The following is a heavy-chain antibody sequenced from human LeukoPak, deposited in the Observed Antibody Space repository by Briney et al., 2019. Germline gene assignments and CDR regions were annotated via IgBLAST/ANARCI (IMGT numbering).Heavy chain of an antibody. Sequence: GESLKISCKGSGYSFTSHWIAWVRQMPGKGLEWMGIIYPGDSDTRYSPSFQGQVTISADKSISTAYLQWNSLKASDTAMYYCARHAVRDGYNRHNDYWGQGTLVTVSS. CDR2: IYPGDSDT. CDR3: ARHAVRDGYNRHNDY. CDR1: GYSFTSHW. D-gene: IGHD5-24*01. V-gene: IGHV5-51*01. J-gene: IGHJ4*02.